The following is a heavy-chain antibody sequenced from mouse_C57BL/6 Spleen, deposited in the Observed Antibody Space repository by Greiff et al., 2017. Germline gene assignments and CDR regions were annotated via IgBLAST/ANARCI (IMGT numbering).Heavy chain of an antibody. V-gene: IGHV5-16*01. CDR1: GFTFSDYY. J-gene: IGHJ1*03. CDR2: INYDGSST. Sequence: EVKLMESEGGLVQPGSSMKLSCTASGFTFSDYYMAWVRQVPDKGLEWVANINYDGSSTYYLDSLKSRFIISRDNAKNILYMQMSSLKSEDTATYYCARDRRFTFDVWGTGTTVTVSS. CDR3: ARDRRFTFDV.